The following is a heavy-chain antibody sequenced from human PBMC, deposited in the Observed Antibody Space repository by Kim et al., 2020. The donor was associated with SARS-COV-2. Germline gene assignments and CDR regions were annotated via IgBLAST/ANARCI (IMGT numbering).Heavy chain of an antibody. D-gene: IGHD2-21*02. V-gene: IGHV3-23*01. Sequence: GGSLRLSCATSGFTFTSFAMTWVRQAPGKGLEWVSEISGGDNTKYADSVKGRFTVSRDNSKNTLYLQMNSLRAEDTAVYHCAIDLVSLRYCGGDCSFDYWGQGTLVTVSS. CDR1: GFTFTSFA. J-gene: IGHJ4*02. CDR3: AIDLVSLRYCGGDCSFDY. CDR2: ISGGDNT.